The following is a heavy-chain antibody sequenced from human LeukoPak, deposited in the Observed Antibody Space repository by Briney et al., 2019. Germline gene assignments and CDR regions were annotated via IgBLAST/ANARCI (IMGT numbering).Heavy chain of an antibody. J-gene: IGHJ6*03. D-gene: IGHD2-15*01. Sequence: ASVKVSCKASGYTFTSYGISWVRQAPGQGLEWMGWISAYNGNTNCAQKLQGRVTMTTDTSTSTAYMELRSLRSDDTAVYYCARDGGLYCSGGSCYSSYYYYYMDVWGKGTTVTVSS. CDR2: ISAYNGNT. V-gene: IGHV1-18*01. CDR1: GYTFTSYG. CDR3: ARDGGLYCSGGSCYSSYYYYYMDV.